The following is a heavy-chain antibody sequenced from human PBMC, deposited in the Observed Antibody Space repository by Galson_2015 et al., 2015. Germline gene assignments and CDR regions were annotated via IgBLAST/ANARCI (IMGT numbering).Heavy chain of an antibody. Sequence: CAISGDSVSSSSVAWNWIRQSPSRGLEWLGRTYYRSKWYNDYAISVKSRITINPDTSWNHFSLQLNSVTPEDTAVYYCARGLHIAFDIWGQGTMVTVSS. CDR1: GDSVSSSSVA. D-gene: IGHD2-21*01. J-gene: IGHJ3*02. CDR2: TYYRSKWYN. V-gene: IGHV6-1*01. CDR3: ARGLHIAFDI.